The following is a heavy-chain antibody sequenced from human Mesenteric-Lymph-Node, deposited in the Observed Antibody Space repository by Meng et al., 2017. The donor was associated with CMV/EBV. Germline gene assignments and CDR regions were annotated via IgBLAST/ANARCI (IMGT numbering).Heavy chain of an antibody. CDR2: ISSSGSFT. CDR1: GFTFSSSS. Sequence: GESLKISCEVSGFTFSSSSMNWFRQAPGKGLEWVSFISSSGSFTHYEDSVKGRFTISRDNSRNSLYLQMNSLRAEDTAVYYCARVWGGQGWGQGSRVTVSS. D-gene: IGHD3-16*01. J-gene: IGHJ4*02. CDR3: ARVWGGQG. V-gene: IGHV3-21*01.